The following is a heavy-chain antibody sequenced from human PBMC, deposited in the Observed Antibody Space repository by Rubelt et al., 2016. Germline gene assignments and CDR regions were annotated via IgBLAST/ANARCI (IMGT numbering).Heavy chain of an antibody. CDR3: ARDTRYSSSSNFDY. J-gene: IGHJ4*02. V-gene: IGHV1-18*01. Sequence: QVQLVQSGAEVKKPGASVKVSCKASGYTFTSYGISWVRQAPGQGLEWMGWISAYNGNTNYAQKAQGEVTMNKDNCTSTAYMELRSLRSDDTAVCYCARDTRYSSSSNFDYWGQGTLVTVSS. CDR1: GYTFTSYG. D-gene: IGHD6-13*01. CDR2: ISAYNGNT.